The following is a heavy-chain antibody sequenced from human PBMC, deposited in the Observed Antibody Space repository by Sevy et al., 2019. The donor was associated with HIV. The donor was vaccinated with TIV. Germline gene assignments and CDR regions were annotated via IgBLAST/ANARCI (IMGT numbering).Heavy chain of an antibody. D-gene: IGHD4-17*01. CDR3: ARDRRNYGGQYFDY. CDR2: ISSGTTYT. CDR1: GFTFSDYY. Sequence: GGSLRLSCAASGFTFSDYYMSWIRQAPGKGLEWISFISSGTTYTKYAYSVRGRFTISRDNSKNSLFLQMNSLRGDDTAIYYCARDRRNYGGQYFDYWGQGTLVTVSS. V-gene: IGHV3-11*06. J-gene: IGHJ4*02.